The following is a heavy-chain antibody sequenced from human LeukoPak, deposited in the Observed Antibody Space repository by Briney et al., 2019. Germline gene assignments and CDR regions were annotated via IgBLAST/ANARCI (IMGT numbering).Heavy chain of an antibody. J-gene: IGHJ4*02. Sequence: SETLSLTCNVSGGSISSHYWSWIRQPPGKGLEWIGYIYFLGSTNYNPSLKSRVTISVDTSKNQFSLKLSSVTAADTAVYYCARMGATDVYFDYWGQGTLVTVSS. V-gene: IGHV4-59*11. D-gene: IGHD1-26*01. CDR2: IYFLGST. CDR1: GGSISSHY. CDR3: ARMGATDVYFDY.